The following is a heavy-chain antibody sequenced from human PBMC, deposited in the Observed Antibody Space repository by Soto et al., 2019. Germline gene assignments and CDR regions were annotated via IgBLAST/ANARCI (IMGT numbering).Heavy chain of an antibody. V-gene: IGHV3-15*07. CDR1: GFTFSNAW. Sequence: EVQLVESGGGLVKPGGSLRLSCAASGFTFSNAWMNWVRQAPGKGLEWVGRIKSKTDGGTTDYAAPVKGRFTISRDDSKNTLQLQMNSLKTEDTAVYYCTTGGEVLGATREYYYYYGMDVWGQGTTVTVSS. CDR2: IKSKTDGGTT. J-gene: IGHJ6*02. D-gene: IGHD1-26*01. CDR3: TTGGEVLGATREYYYYYGMDV.